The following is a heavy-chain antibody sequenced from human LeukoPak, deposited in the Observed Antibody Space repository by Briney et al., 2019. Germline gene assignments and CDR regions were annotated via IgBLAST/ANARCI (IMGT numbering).Heavy chain of an antibody. CDR1: GFTFSSYW. D-gene: IGHD3-10*01. J-gene: IGHJ6*02. CDR3: ARAGYYYGSGSYYST. V-gene: IGHV3-74*01. CDR2: INSDGSST. Sequence: GGSLRLSCAASGFTFSSYWMHWVRQAPGKGLVWVSRINSDGSSTSYADSVKGRFTISRDNAKNTLYLQMNSLRAEDTAVYYCARAGYYYGSGSYYSTWGQGTTVTVSS.